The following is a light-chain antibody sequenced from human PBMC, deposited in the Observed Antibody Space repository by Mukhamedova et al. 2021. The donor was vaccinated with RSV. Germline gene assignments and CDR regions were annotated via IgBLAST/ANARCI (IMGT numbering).Light chain of an antibody. CDR3: QQYGSSGT. CDR2: AAS. Sequence: WYQRRVHGKAPKLLIYAASSLQSGVPSRFSGSGSGTDFTLTISRLEPEDFAVYYCQQYGSSGTFGPGTKVDIK. V-gene: IGKV1-39*02. J-gene: IGKJ3*01.